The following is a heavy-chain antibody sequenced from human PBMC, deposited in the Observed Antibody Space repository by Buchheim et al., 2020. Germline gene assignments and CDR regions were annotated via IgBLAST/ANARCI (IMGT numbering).Heavy chain of an antibody. J-gene: IGHJ4*02. V-gene: IGHV3-30*04. D-gene: IGHD5-18*01. Sequence: QVQLVESGGGVVQPGRSLRLSCAASGFTFSSYAMHWVRQAPGKGLEWVAVISYDGSNKYYADSVKGRLTISRDNSKNTLYVQMNSLRAEDTAVYYCARDISTAMALGDFDYWGQGTL. CDR3: ARDISTAMALGDFDY. CDR2: ISYDGSNK. CDR1: GFTFSSYA.